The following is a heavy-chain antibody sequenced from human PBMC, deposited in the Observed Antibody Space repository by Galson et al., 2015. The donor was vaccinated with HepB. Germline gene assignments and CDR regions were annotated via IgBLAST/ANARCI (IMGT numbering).Heavy chain of an antibody. CDR2: ISTDSSNI. Sequence: SLRLSCAASGFSFSSCGMNWVRQAPGKGLEWVSSISTDSSNIKYADSAKGRFTISRDNARDTLYSQMNTLRDGDTAVYYCVRFWGVATWDTWGQGTLVTVSS. CDR3: VRFWGVATWDT. D-gene: IGHD3-16*01. V-gene: IGHV3-21*01. J-gene: IGHJ5*02. CDR1: GFSFSSCG.